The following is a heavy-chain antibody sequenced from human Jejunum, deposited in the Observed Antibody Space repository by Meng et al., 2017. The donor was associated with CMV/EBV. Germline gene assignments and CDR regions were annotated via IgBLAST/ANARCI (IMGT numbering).Heavy chain of an antibody. D-gene: IGHD6-19*01. J-gene: IGHJ4*02. V-gene: IGHV3-30*02. CDR1: GFTLGLHG. Sequence: QVQVVDYGGCGAQAGGSRRLASAWMGFTLGLHGIDWGRQASGKGLEWVAFIGYDGTVKNYEDSVKGRFIISRDNSWNMLSLEMNSLRPEDTAVYYCAKVGFGWYSIDYWGQGTLVTVSS. CDR2: IGYDGTVK. CDR3: AKVGFGWYSIDY.